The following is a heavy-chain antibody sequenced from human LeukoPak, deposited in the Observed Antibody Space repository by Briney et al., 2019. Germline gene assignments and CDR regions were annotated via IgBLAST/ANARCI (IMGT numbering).Heavy chain of an antibody. CDR1: GFTFSSYW. J-gene: IGHJ4*02. D-gene: IGHD2-2*01. CDR2: INSDGSST. CDR3: ARTSYRPSFDY. Sequence: RTGGSLRLSCAASGFTFSSYWMHWVRQAPGKGLVWVSRINSDGSSTSYADSVEGRFTISRDNAKNTLYLQMNSLRAEDTAVYYCARTSYRPSFDYWGQGTLVTVS. V-gene: IGHV3-74*01.